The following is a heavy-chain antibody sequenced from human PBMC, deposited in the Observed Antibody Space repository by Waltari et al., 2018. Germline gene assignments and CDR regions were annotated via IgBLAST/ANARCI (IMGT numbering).Heavy chain of an antibody. CDR3: ARGARRTTVTTGWWYFDL. CDR2: SNIDGSST. V-gene: IGHV3-74*01. Sequence: EVQLVESGGGLVQPGGSLRLSCAASGFTYRMYWMHWGPQAPGKGLVWVSRSNIDGSSTSYADSVKGRFTISKDNAKNTVYLQMNSLRAEDTAIYYCARGARRTTVTTGWWYFDLWGRGTLVTVSS. D-gene: IGHD4-17*01. J-gene: IGHJ2*01. CDR1: GFTYRMYW.